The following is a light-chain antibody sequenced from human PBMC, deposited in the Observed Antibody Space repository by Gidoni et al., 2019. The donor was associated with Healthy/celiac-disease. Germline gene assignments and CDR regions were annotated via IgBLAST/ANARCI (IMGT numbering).Light chain of an antibody. V-gene: IGKV1-39*01. Sequence: SEMTQSPSSLSASVGDRVTITCRASQSISSYLNWYRQKPGKAPKLLIYAASGLQSGVPSRFSGSGSCTDFTLTISSLQPEDFATYYCQQSYSPLCTFXQXTKVEIK. CDR2: AAS. CDR1: QSISSY. CDR3: QQSYSPLCT. J-gene: IGKJ1*01.